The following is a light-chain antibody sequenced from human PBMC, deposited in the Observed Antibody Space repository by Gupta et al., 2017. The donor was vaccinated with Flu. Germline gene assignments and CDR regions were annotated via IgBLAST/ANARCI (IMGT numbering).Light chain of an antibody. Sequence: EIVMTQSPDTLSVSPGERATLSCRASQSISSNLAWYQPKPGLAPRLLIYGASTRATGIADRFSGSGSGTEFTLTISSLESEDFAVYYCQQYDDWPPITFGQGTRLEIK. CDR3: QQYDDWPPIT. V-gene: IGKV3-15*01. CDR1: QSISSN. CDR2: GAS. J-gene: IGKJ5*01.